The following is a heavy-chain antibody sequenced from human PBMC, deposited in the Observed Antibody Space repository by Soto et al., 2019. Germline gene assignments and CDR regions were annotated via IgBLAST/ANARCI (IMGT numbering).Heavy chain of an antibody. V-gene: IGHV3-13*01. CDR3: ARGGPNWDYYFYGMDV. CDR1: GFTFNNYD. D-gene: IGHD3-16*01. CDR2: FGSAGDI. Sequence: PWGSLRLSCAASGFTFNNYDMLWVRQAPGKGLEWVSTFGSAGDIYYSDSVKGRFTISRDNARNSLYLQMNSLRAADTAVYYCARGGPNWDYYFYGMDVWGQGTTVTVSS. J-gene: IGHJ6*02.